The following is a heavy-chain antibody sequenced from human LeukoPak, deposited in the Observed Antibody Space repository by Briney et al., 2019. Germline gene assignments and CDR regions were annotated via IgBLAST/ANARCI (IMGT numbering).Heavy chain of an antibody. CDR3: ARHATATVTSYYYYYGMDV. CDR1: GYSFTSYW. J-gene: IGHJ6*04. D-gene: IGHD4-17*01. Sequence: GESLKISCKGSGYSFTSYWISWVRQMPGKGLEWMGRIDPSDSYTNYSSSFQGHVTISADKSISTAYLQWSSLKASDTAMYYCARHATATVTSYYYYYGMDVWGKGTTVTVSS. V-gene: IGHV5-10-1*01. CDR2: IDPSDSYT.